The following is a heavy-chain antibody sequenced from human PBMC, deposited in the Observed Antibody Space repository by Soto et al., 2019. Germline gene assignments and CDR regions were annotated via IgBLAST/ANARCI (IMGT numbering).Heavy chain of an antibody. Sequence: GSVKFSCKASGYTFTSYAMHWVRQAPGQRLEWMGWINAGNGNTKYSQKFQGRVTITRDTSASTAYMELSSLRSADTAVYYCARIPVDTSMIYWFDPWGQGILVTVSS. CDR1: GYTFTSYA. CDR3: ARIPVDTSMIYWFDP. CDR2: INAGNGNT. D-gene: IGHD5-18*01. J-gene: IGHJ5*02. V-gene: IGHV1-3*01.